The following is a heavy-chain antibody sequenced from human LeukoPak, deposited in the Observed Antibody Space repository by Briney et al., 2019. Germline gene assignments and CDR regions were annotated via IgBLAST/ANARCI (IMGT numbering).Heavy chain of an antibody. CDR1: GYTFTSYG. V-gene: IGHV1-18*01. CDR2: VNPYSDNT. J-gene: IGHJ4*02. Sequence: ASVKVSCKASGYTFTSYGISWVRQAPGQGLEWMGWVNPYSDNTDYEHQYQGRVNMTTDMSTDTAHTELKSLRSDDTVVYYCARYDFWSGYHLDYWGQGNLVSVFS. CDR3: ARYDFWSGYHLDY. D-gene: IGHD3-3*01.